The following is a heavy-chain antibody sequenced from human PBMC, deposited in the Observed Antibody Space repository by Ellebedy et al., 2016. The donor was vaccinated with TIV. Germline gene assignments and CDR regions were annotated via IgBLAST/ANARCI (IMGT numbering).Heavy chain of an antibody. CDR2: FYYSGST. Sequence: SETLSLTCSVSGGSITTYYWSWIRQPPGKGLEWIGYFYYSGSTNYNPSLKSRVTISVDTSKNQFSLKLSSVTAADTAVYYCARVWSDYYGSGRDDYWGQGTLVTVSP. CDR1: GGSITTYY. CDR3: ARVWSDYYGSGRDDY. J-gene: IGHJ4*02. D-gene: IGHD3-10*01. V-gene: IGHV4-59*08.